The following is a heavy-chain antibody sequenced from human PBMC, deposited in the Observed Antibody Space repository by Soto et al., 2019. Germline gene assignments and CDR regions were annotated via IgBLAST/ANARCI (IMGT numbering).Heavy chain of an antibody. D-gene: IGHD3-9*01. J-gene: IGHJ4*02. V-gene: IGHV3-48*03. Sequence: EVQLVESGGGLVQPGGSLRLSCAASGFTFSSYEMNWVCQAPGKGLEWVSYISDSGSSIYYADSVKGRFTISRDNAKNSLYLQMNGLRAEDTAVYYCARESDYDTFDYWGQGTLVTVSS. CDR1: GFTFSSYE. CDR3: ARESDYDTFDY. CDR2: ISDSGSSI.